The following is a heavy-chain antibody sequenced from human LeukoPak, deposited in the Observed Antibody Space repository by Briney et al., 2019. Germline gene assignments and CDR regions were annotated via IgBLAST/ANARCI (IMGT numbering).Heavy chain of an antibody. V-gene: IGHV3-48*01. Sequence: GGSLRLSCEASGFTFDSYSMNWVRQAPGKGLEWISYISGSSTTTYYADSVKDRFIISRDNVKNSLYLQMNNLGAEDTAVYYCVRVPGYHFERWGQGTLVTVSS. J-gene: IGHJ4*02. CDR3: VRVPGYHFER. CDR2: ISGSSTTT. CDR1: GFTFDSYS. D-gene: IGHD2-15*01.